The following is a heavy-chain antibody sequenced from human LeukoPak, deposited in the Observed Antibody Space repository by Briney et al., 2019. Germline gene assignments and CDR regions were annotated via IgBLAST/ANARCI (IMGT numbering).Heavy chain of an antibody. D-gene: IGHD2-15*01. CDR2: INCSGGST. V-gene: IGHV1-46*01. Sequence: ASVTVSFKASGYTFTNYYIHWVRQAPGQGLEWMGIINCSGGSTRYAQKFQSRVTMTRDTATRTVYMELSSLRTEDTAVFYCARGSAMGVAATGYFDYWGQGTLVTVSS. CDR1: GYTFTNYY. J-gene: IGHJ4*02. CDR3: ARGSAMGVAATGYFDY.